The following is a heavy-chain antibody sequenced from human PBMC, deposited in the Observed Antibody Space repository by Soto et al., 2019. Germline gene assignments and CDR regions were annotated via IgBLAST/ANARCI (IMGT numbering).Heavy chain of an antibody. D-gene: IGHD3-22*01. CDR2: INSEGTGT. CDR1: GFTFSSYW. CDR3: VRDYESSGYNSDY. Sequence: PGGSLRLSCAASGFTFSSYWMHWVRQVPGKWLVWVSRINSEGTGTIYADSVKVRFTISRDNAKNTLYLQMNSLRAEDTAVYYCVRDYESSGYNSDYWGQGTPVTVSS. V-gene: IGHV3-74*01. J-gene: IGHJ4*02.